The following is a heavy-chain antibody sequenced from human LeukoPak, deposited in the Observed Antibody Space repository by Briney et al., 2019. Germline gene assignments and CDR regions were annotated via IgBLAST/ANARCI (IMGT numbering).Heavy chain of an antibody. CDR2: IYPGDSET. CDR3: ARRDCSSASCYHCFDY. J-gene: IGHJ4*02. V-gene: IGHV5-51*01. Sequence: GESLKISCKGSGYSFTSTYWIGWVRQMPGKGLEWMGIIYPGDSETKYSPSFQGQVTISADKSISTAYLQWSSLKASDTAMYYCARRDCSSASCYHCFDYWGQGTLVTVSS. D-gene: IGHD2-2*01. CDR1: GYSFTSTYW.